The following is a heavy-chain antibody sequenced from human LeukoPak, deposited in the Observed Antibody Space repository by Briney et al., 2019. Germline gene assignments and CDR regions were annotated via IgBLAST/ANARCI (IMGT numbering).Heavy chain of an antibody. CDR2: IKQDGSEK. J-gene: IGHJ5*02. CDR3: ARVAGTAMVVDWFDP. D-gene: IGHD5-18*01. V-gene: IGHV3-7*05. CDR1: GFTFSSYW. Sequence: PGGSLRLSCAASGFTFSSYWMTWLRQAPGKRLEWVANIKQDGSEKYYVDSVKGRFTISRDNAKNSLYLQMNSLRAEDTAVYYCARVAGTAMVVDWFDPWGQGTLVTVSS.